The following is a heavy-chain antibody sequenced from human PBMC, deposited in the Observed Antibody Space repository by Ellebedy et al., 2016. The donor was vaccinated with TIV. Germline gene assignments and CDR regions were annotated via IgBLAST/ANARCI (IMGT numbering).Heavy chain of an antibody. CDR3: TTEGYGSGTRSAFDI. D-gene: IGHD3-10*01. Sequence: ASVKVSCKTSGYTFSNYYIHWVRQAPGQGPEWTGLINPGGGATSYAERFQGRVTMTWDMSTSTAFMELSSLRSEDTAVYYCTTEGYGSGTRSAFDIWGQGTMVTVSS. CDR2: INPGGGAT. V-gene: IGHV1-46*01. CDR1: GYTFSNYY. J-gene: IGHJ3*02.